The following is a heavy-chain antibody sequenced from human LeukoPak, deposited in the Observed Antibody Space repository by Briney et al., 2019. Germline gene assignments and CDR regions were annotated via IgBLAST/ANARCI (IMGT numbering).Heavy chain of an antibody. J-gene: IGHJ3*02. Sequence: SGPTLVKPTQTLTLTCTFSGFSLRTRGVGVGWIRQPPGKALEWLALIYWNDDKRYSPSLKSRLTITKDTSKNQVVPTMTNMDPVDTATYYCAHRQDTIFGVNDHLDAFDIWGQGTMVTVSS. CDR1: GFSLRTRGVG. V-gene: IGHV2-5*01. CDR3: AHRQDTIFGVNDHLDAFDI. D-gene: IGHD3-3*01. CDR2: IYWNDDK.